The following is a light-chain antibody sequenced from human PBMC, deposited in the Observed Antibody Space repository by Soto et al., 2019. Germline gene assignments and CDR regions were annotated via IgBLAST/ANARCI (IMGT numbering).Light chain of an antibody. Sequence: EVVFTQSAATLSLSTGERVTLSCRASQSVSNSLAWYQQKPGQPPRLLIYDVSNRATGIPARFSGSGSGTDFTLTITSLEPEDFAVYFCHQRYNWPRVTFGQGTRLEIK. CDR2: DVS. V-gene: IGKV3-11*01. CDR3: HQRYNWPRVT. CDR1: QSVSNS. J-gene: IGKJ5*01.